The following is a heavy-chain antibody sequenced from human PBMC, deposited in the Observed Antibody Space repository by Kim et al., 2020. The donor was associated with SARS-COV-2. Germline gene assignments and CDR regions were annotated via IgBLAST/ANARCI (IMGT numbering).Heavy chain of an antibody. D-gene: IGHD4-17*01. J-gene: IGHJ4*02. V-gene: IGHV3-30*18. CDR2: ISYDGSNK. CDR3: AKDLLPRSLPYGDYCSAFDY. Sequence: GGSLRLSCAASGFTFSSYGMHWVRQAPGKGLEWVAVISYDGSNKYYADSVKGRFTISRDNSKNTLYLQMNSLRAEDTAVYYCAKDLLPRSLPYGDYCSAFDYWGQGTLVTVSS. CDR1: GFTFSSYG.